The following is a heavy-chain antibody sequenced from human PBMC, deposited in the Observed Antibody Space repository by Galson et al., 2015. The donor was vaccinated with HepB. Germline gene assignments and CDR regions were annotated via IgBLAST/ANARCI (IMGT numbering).Heavy chain of an antibody. V-gene: IGHV4-59*01. CDR1: GGSISSYY. Sequence: LSLTCTVSGGSISSYYWSWIRQPPGKGPEWIRYIYYSGSTNYNPSLKSRVTISVDTSKNQFSLKLSSVTAADTAVYYCARSGWYYYGMDVWGQGTTVTVSS. CDR3: ARSGWYYYGMDV. CDR2: IYYSGST. D-gene: IGHD6-25*01. J-gene: IGHJ6*02.